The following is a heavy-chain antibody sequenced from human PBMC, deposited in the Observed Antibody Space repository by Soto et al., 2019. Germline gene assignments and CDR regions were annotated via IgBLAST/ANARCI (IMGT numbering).Heavy chain of an antibody. J-gene: IGHJ6*02. CDR3: ARDRYSYYDFWSGSLPYYYFGMDV. Sequence: PGGSLRLSCAASGFTFSSCAMSWVRQAPGKGLEWVSAISGSGGSTYYADSVKGRFTISRDNAKNSLYLQMNSLRAEDTAVYYCARDRYSYYDFWSGSLPYYYFGMDVWGQGTTVTVSS. V-gene: IGHV3-23*01. D-gene: IGHD3-3*01. CDR2: ISGSGGST. CDR1: GFTFSSCA.